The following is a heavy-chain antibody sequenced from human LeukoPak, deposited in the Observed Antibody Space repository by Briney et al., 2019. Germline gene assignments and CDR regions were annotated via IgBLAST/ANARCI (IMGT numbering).Heavy chain of an antibody. D-gene: IGHD6-19*01. CDR2: ISYDGSNK. Sequence: GSLRLSCAASGFTFSSYGMHWVRQAPGKGLEWVAVISYDGSNKYYADSVKGRFTISRDNSKNTLYLQMNSLRAEDTAVYYCAKGHHLSSGFDYWGQGTLVTVSS. J-gene: IGHJ4*02. CDR1: GFTFSSYG. CDR3: AKGHHLSSGFDY. V-gene: IGHV3-30*18.